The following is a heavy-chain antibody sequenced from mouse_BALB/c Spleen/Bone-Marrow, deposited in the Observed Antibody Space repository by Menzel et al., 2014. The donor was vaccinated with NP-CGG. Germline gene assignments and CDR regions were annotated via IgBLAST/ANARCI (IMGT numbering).Heavy chain of an antibody. CDR1: GFTLSSYG. D-gene: IGHD1-1*01. J-gene: IGHJ2*01. CDR3: ARDNYGSRFDY. CDR2: INNNDGNT. Sequence: DVMLVESGGGLVQPGGSLKLSCAASGFTLSSYGMSWVRQTPDKRLELVATINNNDGNTYYPDSVKGRFTISRDNAKNTLYLQMSSLKSEDTAMYYCARDNYGSRFDYWGQGTTLTVSS. V-gene: IGHV5-6-3*01.